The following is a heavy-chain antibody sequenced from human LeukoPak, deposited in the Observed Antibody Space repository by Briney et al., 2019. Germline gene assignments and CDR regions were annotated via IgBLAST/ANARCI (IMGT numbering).Heavy chain of an antibody. CDR2: IYYSGST. D-gene: IGHD1-7*01. CDR3: ASNEATGTTFYY. CDR1: GGSISSYY. J-gene: IGHJ4*02. V-gene: IGHV4-59*08. Sequence: KPSETLSLTCTVSGGSISSYYWSWIRQPPGKGLEWIGYIYYSGSTSYNPSLKSRVTISVDTSKNQFSLKLSSVTAADTAVYYCASNEATGTTFYYWGQGTLVTVSS.